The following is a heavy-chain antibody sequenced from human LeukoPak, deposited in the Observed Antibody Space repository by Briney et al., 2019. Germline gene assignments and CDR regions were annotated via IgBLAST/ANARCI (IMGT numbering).Heavy chain of an antibody. CDR3: ARRMAGKYYYGSGSYYTVVNHNWFDP. Sequence: GGSLRLSCAASGFTFDDYAMHWVRQAPGKGLEWVSLISGDGGSTYYADSVKGRFTISRDNAKNSLYLQMNSLRVEDTAVYYCARRMAGKYYYGSGSYYTVVNHNWFDPWGQGTLVTVSS. J-gene: IGHJ5*02. CDR2: ISGDGGST. V-gene: IGHV3-43*02. D-gene: IGHD3-10*01. CDR1: GFTFDDYA.